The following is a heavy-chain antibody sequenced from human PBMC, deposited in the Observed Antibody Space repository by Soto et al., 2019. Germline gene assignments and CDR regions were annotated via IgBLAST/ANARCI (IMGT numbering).Heavy chain of an antibody. CDR2: IKQDGSEK. Sequence: GGSLRLSCAASGFTFSSYWMSWVRQAPGKGLEWVANIKQDGSEKYYLYSVKGRFTISRDNAKNSLYLQMNSLRVGDTAVYYCARGRSSGWYWYFDYWGQGTLVTVSS. J-gene: IGHJ4*02. V-gene: IGHV3-7*01. D-gene: IGHD6-19*01. CDR1: GFTFSSYW. CDR3: ARGRSSGWYWYFDY.